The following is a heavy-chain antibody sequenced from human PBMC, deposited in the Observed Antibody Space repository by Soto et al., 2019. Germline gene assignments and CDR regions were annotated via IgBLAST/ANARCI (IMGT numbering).Heavy chain of an antibody. J-gene: IGHJ1*01. CDR2: ISSSSSYT. D-gene: IGHD2-15*01. CDR1: GFTFSDDY. Sequence: VGSLRLSCAASGFTFSDDYMSWIRQAPVNGLEWVSYISSSSSYTNYADSVKGRFTISRDNAKNSLYLQMNSLRAEDTAVYYCARVGCSGGSCYGFVEHFQHWGQGTLVTVSS. V-gene: IGHV3-11*06. CDR3: ARVGCSGGSCYGFVEHFQH.